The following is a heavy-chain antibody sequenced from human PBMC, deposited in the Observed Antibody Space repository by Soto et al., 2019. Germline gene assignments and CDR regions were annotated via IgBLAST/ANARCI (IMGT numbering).Heavy chain of an antibody. J-gene: IGHJ6*02. CDR2: IKSKTDGGTT. V-gene: IGHV3-15*01. CDR1: GFTFSNAW. D-gene: IGHD2-2*02. CDR3: TSCYTVCYYYGMDV. Sequence: GGSLRLSCAASGFTFSNAWMSWVRQAPGKGLEWVGRIKSKTDGGTTDYAAPVKGRFTISRDDSKNTLYLQMNSLKTEDTAVYYCTSCYTVCYYYGMDVWGQGTTVTVSS.